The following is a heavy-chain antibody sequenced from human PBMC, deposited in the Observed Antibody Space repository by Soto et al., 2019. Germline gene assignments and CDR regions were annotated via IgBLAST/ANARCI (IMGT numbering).Heavy chain of an antibody. CDR1: GGSIRNGDYY. V-gene: IGHV4-30-4*01. D-gene: IGHD1-26*01. Sequence: SETLSLPCTVSGGSIRNGDYYWGWIRQPPGKGLEWIGYVYYSGTTYSHPSLNSRVSISVDTSENQFSLRLTSVTAADTAVYYCVTVNLVGAAYYFDYWGPGTLVTVSS. J-gene: IGHJ4*02. CDR3: VTVNLVGAAYYFDY. CDR2: VYYSGTT.